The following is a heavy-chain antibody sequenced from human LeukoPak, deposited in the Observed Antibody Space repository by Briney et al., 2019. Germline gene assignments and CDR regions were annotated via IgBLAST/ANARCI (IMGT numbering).Heavy chain of an antibody. V-gene: IGHV3-33*06. CDR1: GFTFSSYG. CDR2: IWYDGSNK. J-gene: IGHJ4*02. D-gene: IGHD5-12*01. Sequence: GGSLSLSCAASGFTFSSYGMHWVRQAPGKGPEWVAVIWYDGSNKYYADSVKGRFTISRDNSKNTLYLQMNSLRAEDTAVYYCAKSPAEGGATISYFDYWGPGTLVTVSS. CDR3: AKSPAEGGATISYFDY.